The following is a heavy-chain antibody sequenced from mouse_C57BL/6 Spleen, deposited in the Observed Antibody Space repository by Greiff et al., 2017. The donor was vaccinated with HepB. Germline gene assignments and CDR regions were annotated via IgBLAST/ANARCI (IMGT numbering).Heavy chain of an antibody. J-gene: IGHJ2*01. CDR3: ARPETAQDPYYFDY. Sequence: VKLKESGPGLVAPSQSLSITCTVSGFSLTSYAISWVRQPPGKGLEWLGVIWTGGGTNYNSALKSRLSISKDNSKSQVFLKMNSLQTDDTARYYCARPETAQDPYYFDYWGQGTTLTVSS. V-gene: IGHV2-9-1*01. CDR2: IWTGGGT. CDR1: GFSLTSYA. D-gene: IGHD3-2*02.